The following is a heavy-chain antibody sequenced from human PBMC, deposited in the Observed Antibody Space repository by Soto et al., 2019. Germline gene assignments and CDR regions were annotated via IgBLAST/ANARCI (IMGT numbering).Heavy chain of an antibody. D-gene: IGHD2-2*02. CDR2: MNHYSGNT. V-gene: IGHV1-8*01. CDR3: TRENTSYGMDV. Sequence: QVQLVQSGAEVKKPGASVKVSCKASGYTFTSYDINWVRQAPGQGLEWMGWMNHYSGNTGYAKRFQGRVTMPRNTTTTAAYIELSRLRSEDMAGYYWTRENTSYGMDVWGQATTVTVSS. CDR1: GYTFTSYD. J-gene: IGHJ6*02.